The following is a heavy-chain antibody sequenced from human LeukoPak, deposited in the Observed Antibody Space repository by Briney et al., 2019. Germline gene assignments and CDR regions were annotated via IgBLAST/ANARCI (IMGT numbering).Heavy chain of an antibody. CDR3: ATGRYIW. V-gene: IGHV4-39*07. D-gene: IGHD2-21*01. J-gene: IGHJ4*02. Sequence: SETLSLTCTVSGGSISSSSYYWGWIRQPPGKGLEWIGSIYYSGSTYYSPSLKSRVSVSVDTSKNQFSLKLSSVTAADTAVYYCATGRYIWWGQGTLVTVSS. CDR2: IYYSGST. CDR1: GGSISSSSYY.